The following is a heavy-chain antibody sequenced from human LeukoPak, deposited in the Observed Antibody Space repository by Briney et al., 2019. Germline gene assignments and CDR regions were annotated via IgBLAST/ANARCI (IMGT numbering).Heavy chain of an antibody. CDR3: AGSKYSSSSKEVY. CDR1: GFTFSSYS. D-gene: IGHD6-13*01. Sequence: PGGSLRLSCAASGFTFSSYSMNWVRQAPGKGLEWVSYISSSSSTIYYADSVKGRFTISRDNAKNSLYLQMNSLRAEDTAVYYCAGSKYSSSSKEVYWGQGTLVTVSS. V-gene: IGHV3-48*01. J-gene: IGHJ4*02. CDR2: ISSSSSTI.